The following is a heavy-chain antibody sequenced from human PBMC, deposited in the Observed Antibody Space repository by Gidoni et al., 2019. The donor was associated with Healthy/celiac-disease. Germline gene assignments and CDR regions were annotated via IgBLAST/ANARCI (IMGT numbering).Heavy chain of an antibody. D-gene: IGHD6-6*01. CDR2: ISSSSSYI. Sequence: EVQLVESGGGLVKPGGSLRLSCAASGFTFSSYSMNWVRQAPGKGLEWVSSISSSSSYIYYADSVKGRFTISRDNAKNSLYLQMNSLRAEDTAVYYCASRGWPDSSSSDYYYYYGMDVWGQGTTVTVSS. V-gene: IGHV3-21*01. J-gene: IGHJ6*02. CDR1: GFTFSSYS. CDR3: ASRGWPDSSSSDYYYYYGMDV.